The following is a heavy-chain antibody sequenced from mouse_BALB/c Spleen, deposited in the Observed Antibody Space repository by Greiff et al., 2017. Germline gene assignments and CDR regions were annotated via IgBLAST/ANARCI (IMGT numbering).Heavy chain of an antibody. Sequence: QVQLQQSAAELARPGASVKMSCKASGYTFTSYTMHWVKQRPGQGLEWIGYINPSSGYTEYNQKFKDKTTLTADKSSSTAYMQLSSLTSEDSAVYYCARSGETATAWFAYWGQGTLVTVSA. V-gene: IGHV1-4*02. CDR1: GYTFTSYT. D-gene: IGHD1-2*01. J-gene: IGHJ3*01. CDR3: ARSGETATAWFAY. CDR2: INPSSGYT.